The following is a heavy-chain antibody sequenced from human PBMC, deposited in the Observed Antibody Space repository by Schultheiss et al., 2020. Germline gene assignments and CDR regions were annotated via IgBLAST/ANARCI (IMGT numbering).Heavy chain of an antibody. D-gene: IGHD4-17*01. CDR2: IKQDGSEK. CDR1: GFTFDDYA. Sequence: GGSLRLSCAASGFTFDDYAMHWVRQAPGKGLEWVANIKQDGSEKYYVDSVKGRFTISRDNSKNTLYLQMNSLRAEDTAVYYCAKNGERTTSYYYYYMDVWGKGTTVTVSS. V-gene: IGHV3-7*03. CDR3: AKNGERTTSYYYYYMDV. J-gene: IGHJ6*03.